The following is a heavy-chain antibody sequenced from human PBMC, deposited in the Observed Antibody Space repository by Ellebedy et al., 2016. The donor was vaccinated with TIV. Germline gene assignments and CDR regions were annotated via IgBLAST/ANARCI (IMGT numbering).Heavy chain of an antibody. V-gene: IGHV3-11*04. Sequence: PGGSLRLSCAGSGFTFSDYFMSWVRQAPGKGLEWISYIPASGTGIYYADSVKGRFTVSRDNSMTTLYLEMNSLRAEDTALYYCARDLDKSSGWYGGAAYWGQGTQVTVSS. D-gene: IGHD6-19*01. CDR3: ARDLDKSSGWYGGAAY. CDR2: IPASGTGI. J-gene: IGHJ4*02. CDR1: GFTFSDYF.